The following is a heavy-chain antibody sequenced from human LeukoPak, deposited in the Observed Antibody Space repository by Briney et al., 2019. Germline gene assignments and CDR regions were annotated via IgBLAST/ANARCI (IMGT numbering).Heavy chain of an antibody. CDR2: IWYDGSNK. Sequence: GRSLRLSCAASGFTFSSYGMHWVRQAPGKGLEWVAVIWYDGSNKYYADSVKGRFTISRDNSKNTLYLQMNSLRAEDTAVYYCARDPLGPGRYYYGSGSYYNGYSGMDVWGQGTTVTVSS. D-gene: IGHD3-10*01. CDR1: GFTFSSYG. J-gene: IGHJ6*02. CDR3: ARDPLGPGRYYYGSGSYYNGYSGMDV. V-gene: IGHV3-33*01.